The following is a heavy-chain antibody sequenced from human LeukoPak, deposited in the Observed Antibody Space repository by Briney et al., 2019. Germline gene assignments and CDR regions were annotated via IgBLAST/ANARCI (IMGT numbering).Heavy chain of an antibody. J-gene: IGHJ6*03. CDR3: ARHIGGGIEDMDV. V-gene: IGHV4-59*08. Sequence: SETLSLTCTVSGGSIGTYYWSWIRQSPGKGLVWIGYIYVTRTRYNSYLQSRVTISVDRSRNQFFLKMSSVTAADTAVYYCARHIGGGIEDMDVWGKGTKVIVSS. CDR1: GGSIGTYY. D-gene: IGHD3-16*02. CDR2: IYVTRT.